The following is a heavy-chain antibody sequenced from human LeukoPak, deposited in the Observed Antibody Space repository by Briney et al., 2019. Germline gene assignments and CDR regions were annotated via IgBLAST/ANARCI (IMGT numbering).Heavy chain of an antibody. CDR3: ATGHSYGYDY. V-gene: IGHV3-74*01. CDR1: GLTFSDFW. D-gene: IGHD5-18*01. Sequence: PGGSLRLSCAASGLTFSDFWMHWVRQLPGKGLVWVALVKSDGRTTIYADSVKGRFTISRDNAKNTLYLQMNSLRADDSGVYYCATGHSYGYDYWGQGVLVTVSS. CDR2: VKSDGRTT. J-gene: IGHJ4*02.